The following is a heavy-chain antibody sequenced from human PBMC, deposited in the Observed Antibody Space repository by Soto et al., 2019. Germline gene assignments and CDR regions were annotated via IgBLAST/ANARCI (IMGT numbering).Heavy chain of an antibody. Sequence: QVQLQQWGAGLLKPSETLSLTCAVYGGSFSGYYWSWIRQPPGKGLEWIGEINHSGSTNYNPSLKRRVTISVDTSKNQFSLKLSSVTAADTAVYYCARGFRRLAGWFDPWGQGTLVTVSS. D-gene: IGHD6-19*01. CDR3: ARGFRRLAGWFDP. J-gene: IGHJ5*02. CDR2: INHSGST. V-gene: IGHV4-34*01. CDR1: GGSFSGYY.